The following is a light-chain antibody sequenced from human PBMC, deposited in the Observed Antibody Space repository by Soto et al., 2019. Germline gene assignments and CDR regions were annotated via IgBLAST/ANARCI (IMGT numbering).Light chain of an antibody. V-gene: IGKV1-39*01. Sequence: DISMTQCPSSLSVSVADRVTITCRASQSSSVYLNWYQQKPGKAPKLLIYAASSLQSGLPSRFSGSGSGTDFTLTISSLQPEDFATYYCQQRYSTQRVGFHLITFGEGTRLEI. CDR2: AAS. CDR3: QQRYSTQRVGFHLIT. CDR1: QSSSVY. J-gene: IGKJ5*01.